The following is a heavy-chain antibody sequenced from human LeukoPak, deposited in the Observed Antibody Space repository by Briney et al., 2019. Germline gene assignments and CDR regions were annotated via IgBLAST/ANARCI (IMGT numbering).Heavy chain of an antibody. J-gene: IGHJ4*02. D-gene: IGHD2/OR15-2a*01. CDR1: GGSISSGGYY. V-gene: IGHV4-31*03. CDR3: ARSGFYGSHPFDY. CDR2: IYYSGST. Sequence: SQTLSLTCTVSGGSISSGGYYWSWIRQHPGKGLEWIGYIYYSGSTYYNPSLKSRVTISVDTSKNQFSLKLNSVTAADTAVYYCARSGFYGSHPFDYWGQGSLVTVSS.